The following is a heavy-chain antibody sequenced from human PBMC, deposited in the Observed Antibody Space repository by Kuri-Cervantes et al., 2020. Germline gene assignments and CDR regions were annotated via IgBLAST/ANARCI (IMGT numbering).Heavy chain of an antibody. D-gene: IGHD5-12*01. CDR2: IWYDGSNK. CDR3: AKVRASGYDYVPFDY. J-gene: IGHJ4*02. CDR1: GFTFSSYG. Sequence: GGSLRLSCAASGFTFSSYGMHWVRQAPGKGLEWVAVIWYDGSNKYYADSVKGRFTISRDNSKNTLYLQMNSLRAEDTAVYYCAKVRASGYDYVPFDYWGQGTLVTVSS. V-gene: IGHV3-30*02.